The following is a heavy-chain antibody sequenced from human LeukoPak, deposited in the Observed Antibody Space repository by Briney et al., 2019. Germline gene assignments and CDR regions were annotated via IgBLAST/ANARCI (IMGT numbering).Heavy chain of an antibody. CDR3: AREACSSTSCYTDY. CDR1: GGSISSYY. Sequence: PSETLSLTCTVSGGSISSYYWSWIRQPAGKGLEWIGRIYTCGSTNYNPSLKSRVTMSVDTSKNQFALKLSAVTAADTAVYYCAREACSSTSCYTDYWGQGTLVTVSS. D-gene: IGHD2-2*02. V-gene: IGHV4-4*07. CDR2: IYTCGST. J-gene: IGHJ4*02.